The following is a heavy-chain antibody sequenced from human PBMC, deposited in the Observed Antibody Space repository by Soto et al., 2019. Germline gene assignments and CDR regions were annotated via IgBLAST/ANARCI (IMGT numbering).Heavy chain of an antibody. CDR2: SYYSGST. D-gene: IGHD5-12*01. CDR3: ASRTDSGYDPSGRWYFDL. CDR1: GGSISSGGYY. V-gene: IGHV4-31*03. Sequence: QVQLQESGPGLVKPSQTLSLTCTVSGGSISSGGYYWSWIRQHPGKGLEWIGYSYYSGSTYYNPSLKSRVTIYLDTSKNQFSLKLSSVTAADTAVYYCASRTDSGYDPSGRWYFDLWGRGTLVTVSS. J-gene: IGHJ2*01.